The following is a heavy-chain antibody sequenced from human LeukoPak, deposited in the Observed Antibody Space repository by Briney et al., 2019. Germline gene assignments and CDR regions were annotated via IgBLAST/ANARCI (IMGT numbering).Heavy chain of an antibody. CDR2: INPNSGGT. Sequence: ASVKVSFKASGYTFTGYYMHWVRQAPGQGLEWMGWINPNSGGTNYAQKFQGRVTMTRDTSISTAYMELNRLRSDDTAVYYCARPRGTADYYYYGMDVWGQGTTVTVSS. V-gene: IGHV1-2*02. D-gene: IGHD1-26*01. CDR1: GYTFTGYY. J-gene: IGHJ6*02. CDR3: ARPRGTADYYYYGMDV.